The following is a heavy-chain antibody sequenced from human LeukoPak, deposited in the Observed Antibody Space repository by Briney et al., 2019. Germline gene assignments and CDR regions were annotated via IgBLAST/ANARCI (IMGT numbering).Heavy chain of an antibody. CDR2: INPNSGGT. Sequence: ASVKVSCKASGYTFTGYYMHWVRQAPGQGLEWKGWINPNSGGTNYAQKFQGRVTMTRDTSISTAYMELSRLRSDDTAVYYCARIPGYCSGGSCGGYYYYMDVWGKGTTVTVSS. J-gene: IGHJ6*03. CDR3: ARIPGYCSGGSCGGYYYYMDV. D-gene: IGHD2-15*01. V-gene: IGHV1-2*02. CDR1: GYTFTGYY.